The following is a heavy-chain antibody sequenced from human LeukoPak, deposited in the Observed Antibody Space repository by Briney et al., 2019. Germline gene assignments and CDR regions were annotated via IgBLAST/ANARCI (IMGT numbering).Heavy chain of an antibody. CDR3: ARDVGSGGGTFPTYHFDF. J-gene: IGHJ4*02. CDR2: IYSSGDT. CDR1: GGSISSYY. D-gene: IGHD3-10*01. V-gene: IGHV4-4*07. Sequence: SETLSLACTVSGGSISSYYWDWIRQPAGKGLEWIGRIYSSGDTNYNPSFKSRVTMSVEKSKNQFSLRLSSLTAADTAVYYCARDVGSGGGTFPTYHFDFWGQGTLVTVSS.